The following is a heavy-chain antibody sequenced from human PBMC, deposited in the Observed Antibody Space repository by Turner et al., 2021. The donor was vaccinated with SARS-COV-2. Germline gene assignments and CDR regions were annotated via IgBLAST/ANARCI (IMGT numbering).Heavy chain of an antibody. Sequence: QVQLVESGGGVVQSGRSVRLSCAASGFTFSSYVMHWVRQAPGKGLEWVAVISYDGSKKYYADSVKGRFTISRDNSKNTLYLQMNSLRAEDTAVYYCAKAHGSGSYYNPFDYWGQGTLVTVSS. D-gene: IGHD3-10*01. CDR3: AKAHGSGSYYNPFDY. CDR2: ISYDGSKK. CDR1: GFTFSSYV. J-gene: IGHJ4*02. V-gene: IGHV3-30*18.